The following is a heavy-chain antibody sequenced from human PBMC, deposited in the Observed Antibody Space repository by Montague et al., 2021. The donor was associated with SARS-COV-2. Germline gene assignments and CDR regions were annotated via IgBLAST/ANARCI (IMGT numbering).Heavy chain of an antibody. Sequence: PALVKPTQTLTLTCTFSGFSITTSTMGVGWIRQPPGKALEWLALIYWGDEKRFSPSLKSRLTITKDTFKDQVVLRMTNMDPVDTATYYCVDYASGSYYFHYWGQGTLGTVSS. D-gene: IGHD3-10*01. CDR1: GFSITTSTMG. CDR2: IYWGDEK. CDR3: VDYASGSYYFHY. V-gene: IGHV2-5*02. J-gene: IGHJ4*02.